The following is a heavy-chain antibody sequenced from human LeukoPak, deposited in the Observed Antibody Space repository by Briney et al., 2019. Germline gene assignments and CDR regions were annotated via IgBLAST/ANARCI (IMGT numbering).Heavy chain of an antibody. CDR2: INSNSGGT. CDR1: GYTFTGYY. CDR3: ARDTASDYYDSSGTSDY. V-gene: IGHV1-2*02. J-gene: IGHJ4*02. Sequence: ASVKVSCKASGYTFTGYYMHWVRQAPGQGLEWMGWINSNSGGTNYAQKFQGRVTMTRDTSISTAYMELSRLRSDDTAVYYCARDTASDYYDSSGTSDYWGQGTLVTVSS. D-gene: IGHD3-22*01.